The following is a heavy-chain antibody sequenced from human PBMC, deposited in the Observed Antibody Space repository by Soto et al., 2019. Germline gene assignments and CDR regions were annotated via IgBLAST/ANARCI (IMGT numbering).Heavy chain of an antibody. CDR2: IYHSGST. V-gene: IGHV4-4*02. D-gene: IGHD2-15*01. CDR1: GGSISRSKW. Sequence: PSETPSLTCAGSGGSISRSKWWGWVRPPPGKGLEWIGEIYHSGSTNYNPSLKSRVTISVDKSKNQFSLKLSSVTAADTAVYYCARRLGYCSGGSCYTFDYWGQGTLVTVSS. CDR3: ARRLGYCSGGSCYTFDY. J-gene: IGHJ4*02.